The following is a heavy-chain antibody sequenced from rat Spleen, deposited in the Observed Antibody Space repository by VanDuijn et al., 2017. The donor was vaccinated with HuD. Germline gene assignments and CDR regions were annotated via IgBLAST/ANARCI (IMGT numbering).Heavy chain of an antibody. Sequence: VQLVESGGGLVQPGRSLKLSCAASGFTFNNYGMAWVRQPPGKGLERMGGIWGDGSTDYNLGLKSRLNITRDTSKSQVFLKMNSLQTEDTAIYFCTGEWYYGSSSYWGQGTPVTVSS. CDR3: TGEWYYGSSSY. D-gene: IGHD1-7*01. V-gene: IGHV2-1*01. J-gene: IGHJ3*01. CDR1: GFTFNNYG. CDR2: IWGDGST.